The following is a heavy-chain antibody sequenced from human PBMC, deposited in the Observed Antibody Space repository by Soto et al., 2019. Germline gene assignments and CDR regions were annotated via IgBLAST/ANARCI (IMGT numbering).Heavy chain of an antibody. CDR1: GGSISSSNW. D-gene: IGHD3-10*01. CDR2: IYHSGST. CDR3: ARDGELPITMVRGVIINPLYYYYGMDV. V-gene: IGHV4-4*02. Sequence: SETLSPTSAVSGGSISSSNWASWVRQPPGTGREWSGAIYHSGSTNYNRSFKSRVTISVDKSKNQFALKLSSVTAADTAVYYCARDGELPITMVRGVIINPLYYYYGMDVWGQGTTVTVSS. J-gene: IGHJ6*02.